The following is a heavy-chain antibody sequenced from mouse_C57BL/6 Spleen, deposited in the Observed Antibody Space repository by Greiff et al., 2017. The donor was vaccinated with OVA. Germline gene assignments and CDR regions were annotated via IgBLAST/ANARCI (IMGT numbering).Heavy chain of an antibody. CDR3: ARMRTAQASYAMDY. CDR2: IWWDDDK. V-gene: IGHV8-8*01. CDR1: GFSLSTFGMG. J-gene: IGHJ4*01. Sequence: QVTLKVCGPGILQPSQTLSLTCSFSGFSLSTFGMGVGWLRQPSGKGLEWLAHIWWDDDKYYNPALKSRLTISKDTSNNQVFLKIANVDTADTATYYCARMRTAQASYAMDYWGQGTSVTVSS. D-gene: IGHD3-2*02.